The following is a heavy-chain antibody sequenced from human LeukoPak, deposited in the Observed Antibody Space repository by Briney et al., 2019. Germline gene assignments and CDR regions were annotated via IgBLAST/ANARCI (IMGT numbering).Heavy chain of an antibody. D-gene: IGHD3-22*01. CDR2: IIPIFGTA. CDR3: AREVDYYDTSDYFPLGY. V-gene: IGHV1-69*13. CDR1: GGTFSSYA. J-gene: IGHJ4*02. Sequence: SVKVSCKASGGTFSSYAISWVRQAPGQGLEWMGGIIPIFGTANYAQKFQGRVTITADESTSTAYMELSSLRSEDTAVYYCAREVDYYDTSDYFPLGYWGQGTLVTVSS.